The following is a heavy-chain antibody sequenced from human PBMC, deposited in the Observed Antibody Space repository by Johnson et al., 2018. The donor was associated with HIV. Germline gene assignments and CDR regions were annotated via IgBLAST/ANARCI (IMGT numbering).Heavy chain of an antibody. CDR1: GFTVSSNY. J-gene: IGHJ3*02. V-gene: IGHV3-66*04. Sequence: EVQLVESGGGLVQPGGSLRLSCAASGFTVSSNYMSWVRQAPGKGLEWVSVIYSGDTTYYADSVKGRFTISRDNSKNTLYLQMNSLRAEDTAVYYCASHYYDSSGYYFDAFDIWGQGTMVTVSS. CDR3: ASHYYDSSGYYFDAFDI. CDR2: IYSGDTT. D-gene: IGHD3-22*01.